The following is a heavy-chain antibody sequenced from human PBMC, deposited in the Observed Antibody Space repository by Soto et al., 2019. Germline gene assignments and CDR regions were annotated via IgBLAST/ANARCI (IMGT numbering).Heavy chain of an antibody. J-gene: IGHJ3*02. Sequence: SETLSLTCTVSGGSINNHYWSWIRQPPGKGLEWIGYIYYSGSTNYNPSLKSRVTISVDTSKNQFSLKLSSVTAADTAVYYCARHDYGDSYAFDIWGQGTMVTVSS. CDR3: ARHDYGDSYAFDI. V-gene: IGHV4-59*08. CDR1: GGSINNHY. CDR2: IYYSGST. D-gene: IGHD4-17*01.